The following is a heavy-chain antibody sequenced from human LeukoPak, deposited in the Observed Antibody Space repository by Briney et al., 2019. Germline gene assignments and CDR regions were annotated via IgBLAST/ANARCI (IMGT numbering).Heavy chain of an antibody. Sequence: SKTLSLTCTVSGGSISSYYWSWIRQPPGKGLEWIGYIYYSGSTNYNPSLKSRVTISVDTSKNQFSLKLSSVTAADTAVYYCARGSTGGIFDYWGQGTLVTVSS. CDR1: GGSISSYY. J-gene: IGHJ4*02. CDR2: IYYSGST. CDR3: ARGSTGGIFDY. D-gene: IGHD2-8*02. V-gene: IGHV4-59*01.